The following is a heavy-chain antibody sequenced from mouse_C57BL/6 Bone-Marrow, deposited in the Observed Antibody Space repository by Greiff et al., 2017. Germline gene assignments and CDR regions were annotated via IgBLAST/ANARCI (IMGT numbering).Heavy chain of an antibody. D-gene: IGHD1-1*01. CDR3: ARGYYGSSPFYYAMDY. CDR1: GYTFTSYG. V-gene: IGHV1-81*01. CDR2: IYPRSGNT. Sequence: QVQLKESGAELARPGASVKLSCKASGYTFTSYGISWVKQRTGQGLEWIGEIYPRSGNTYYNEKFKGKATLTADKSSSTAYMALRSLTSEDAAVYFCARGYYGSSPFYYAMDYWGQGTSVTVSS. J-gene: IGHJ4*01.